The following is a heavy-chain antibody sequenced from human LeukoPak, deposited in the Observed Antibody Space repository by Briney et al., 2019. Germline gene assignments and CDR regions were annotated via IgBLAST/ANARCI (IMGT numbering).Heavy chain of an antibody. D-gene: IGHD1-26*01. Sequence: GGSLRLSCAASGFTFSSYEMNWVRQAPGKGLEWVSYISSSGSTIYYADSVKGRFTISRDNAKNSLYLQMNSLRAEDTAVFYCARDGKYSGSFDSWGQGTLVTVSS. CDR1: GFTFSSYE. V-gene: IGHV3-48*03. CDR2: ISSSGSTI. CDR3: ARDGKYSGSFDS. J-gene: IGHJ5*01.